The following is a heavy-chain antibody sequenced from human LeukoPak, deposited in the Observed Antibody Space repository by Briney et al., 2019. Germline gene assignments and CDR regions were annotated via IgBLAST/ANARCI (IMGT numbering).Heavy chain of an antibody. J-gene: IGHJ4*02. CDR3: ARAPTSVPNYRLDS. CDR1: GYTFKHYD. D-gene: IGHD3-16*02. CDR2: VNANSGNT. Sequence: ASVKVSCKASGYTFKHYDINWVRRAAGQRLEWVGWVNANSGNTGYAQKFQGRVTMTRNTSISTVYMEVNSLTSEDTAVYYCARAPTSVPNYRLDSWGQGTLVAVSS. V-gene: IGHV1-8*01.